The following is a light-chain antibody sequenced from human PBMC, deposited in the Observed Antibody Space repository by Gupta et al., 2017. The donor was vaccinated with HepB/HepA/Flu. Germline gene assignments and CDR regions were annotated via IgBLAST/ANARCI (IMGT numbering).Light chain of an antibody. V-gene: IGKV3-15*01. CDR3: QHYTDWPPWT. CDR1: QNIGSN. Sequence: LVLTQSPATLPVSPGRRATLSCRSSQNIGSNLAWYQQRPGHPPSLLIFHGYLRAAGTPSRFSGTGSGTEFTLTISSPQSEDSAVYYCQHYTDWPPWTFGQGTKVEIK. J-gene: IGKJ1*01. CDR2: HGY.